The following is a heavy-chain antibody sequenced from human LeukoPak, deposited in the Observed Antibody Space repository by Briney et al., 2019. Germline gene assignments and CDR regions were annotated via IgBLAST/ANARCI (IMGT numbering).Heavy chain of an antibody. CDR2: IWYDGSNK. Sequence: GGSLRVSCAASGFTFSSYGMHWVRQAPGKGLEWVAVIWYDGSNKYYADSVKGRFTISRDNSKNTLHLQMNSLRAEDTAVYYCARGQWLHDFYGMDVWGQGTTVTVSS. V-gene: IGHV3-33*01. CDR1: GFTFSSYG. CDR3: ARGQWLHDFYGMDV. J-gene: IGHJ6*02. D-gene: IGHD3-22*01.